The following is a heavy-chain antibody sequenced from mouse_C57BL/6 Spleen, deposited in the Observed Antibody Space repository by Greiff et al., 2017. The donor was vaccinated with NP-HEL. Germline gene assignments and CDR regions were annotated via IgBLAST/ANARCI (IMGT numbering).Heavy chain of an antibody. Sequence: QVHVKQSGAELVKPGASVKLSCKASGYTFTSYWMQWVKQRPGQGLEWIGEIDPSDSYTNYNQKFKGKATLTVDTSSSTAYKQLSSLTSEDSAVYYCARYDDGYYGAYWGQGTLVTVSA. CDR2: IDPSDSYT. J-gene: IGHJ3*01. V-gene: IGHV1-50*01. CDR3: ARYDDGYYGAY. CDR1: GYTFTSYW. D-gene: IGHD2-3*01.